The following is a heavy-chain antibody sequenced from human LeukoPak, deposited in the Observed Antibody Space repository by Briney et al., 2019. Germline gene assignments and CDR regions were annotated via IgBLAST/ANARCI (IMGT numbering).Heavy chain of an antibody. Sequence: SETLSLTCTVSGGSISSYYWSWIRQPPGKGLEWIGYIYYSGSTNYNPSLKSRVTISVDTSKNQFPLKLSSVTAADTAVYYCARAGGKGYSYGYGTHFYFDYWGQGTLVTVSS. J-gene: IGHJ4*02. D-gene: IGHD5-18*01. CDR2: IYYSGST. CDR1: GGSISSYY. CDR3: ARAGGKGYSYGYGTHFYFDY. V-gene: IGHV4-59*01.